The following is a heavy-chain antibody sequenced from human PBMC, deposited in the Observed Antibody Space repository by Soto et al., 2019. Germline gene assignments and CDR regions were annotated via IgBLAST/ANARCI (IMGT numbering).Heavy chain of an antibody. J-gene: IGHJ2*01. CDR3: ATNYDSSGYYFTLDL. CDR1: GFTFSSYA. V-gene: IGHV3-23*01. Sequence: VQLLESGGGLVQPGGSLRLSCAASGFTFSSYAMSWVRQAPGKGLEWVSAISGSGGSTYYADSVKGRFTISRDNSKNTLYLQMNSLRAEDTAVYYCATNYDSSGYYFTLDLWGRGTLVTVSS. CDR2: ISGSGGST. D-gene: IGHD3-22*01.